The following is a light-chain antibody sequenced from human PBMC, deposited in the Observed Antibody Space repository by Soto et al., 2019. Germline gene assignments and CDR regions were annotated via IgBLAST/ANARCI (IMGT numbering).Light chain of an antibody. V-gene: IGKV1-39*01. CDR1: QSISSY. CDR3: RHTYRTLRT. Sequence: DIQMTESPSSLSASXXXXXXXXXXASQSISSYLNWYQQKPGKAPKLLIYAASSLQSGVPSRFSCSGSGTDLTFTSSSVKPEDLPSRYWRHTYRTLRTVGQGTKVDIK. CDR2: AAS. J-gene: IGKJ1*01.